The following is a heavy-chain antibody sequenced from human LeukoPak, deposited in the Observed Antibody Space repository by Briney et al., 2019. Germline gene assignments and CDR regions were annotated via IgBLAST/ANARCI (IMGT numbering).Heavy chain of an antibody. J-gene: IGHJ4*02. CDR1: GGSLSGYY. Sequence: SETLSLTCGVYGGSLSGYYWSWIRQPPGKGLEWIGEINHSGSTNYNPSLKSRVTISVDTSKNQFSLKLSSVTAADTAVYYCARGRRYYDSSGYYYYFDYWGQGTLVTVSS. CDR2: INHSGST. D-gene: IGHD3-22*01. V-gene: IGHV4-34*01. CDR3: ARGRRYYDSSGYYYYFDY.